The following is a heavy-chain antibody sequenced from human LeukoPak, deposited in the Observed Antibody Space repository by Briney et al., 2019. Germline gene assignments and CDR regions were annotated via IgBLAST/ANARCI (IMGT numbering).Heavy chain of an antibody. D-gene: IGHD3-22*01. V-gene: IGHV3-30-3*01. CDR3: ARDSYYDSSGY. J-gene: IGHJ4*02. Sequence: PGGSLRLSCAASGFTFSSYAMPWVRQAPGKGLEWVAVISYDGSNKYYADSVKGRFTISRDNSKNTLYLQMNSLRAEDTAVYYCARDSYYDSSGYWGQGTLVTVSS. CDR1: GFTFSSYA. CDR2: ISYDGSNK.